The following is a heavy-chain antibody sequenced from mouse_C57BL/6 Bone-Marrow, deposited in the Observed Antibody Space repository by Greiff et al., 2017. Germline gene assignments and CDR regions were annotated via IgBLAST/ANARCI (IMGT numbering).Heavy chain of an antibody. D-gene: IGHD1-1*01. V-gene: IGHV1-9*01. CDR2: ILPGSGST. J-gene: IGHJ1*03. CDR1: GYTFTGYW. CDR3: ARGVLRYHGYFDV. Sequence: VQLQQSGAELMKPGASVKLSCKATGYTFTGYWIEWVKQRPGHGLEWIGEILPGSGSTTYTDKLKGKATFTAATSSNTAYMPLSSLTTEDSAIYYCARGVLRYHGYFDVWGTGTKVTVSS.